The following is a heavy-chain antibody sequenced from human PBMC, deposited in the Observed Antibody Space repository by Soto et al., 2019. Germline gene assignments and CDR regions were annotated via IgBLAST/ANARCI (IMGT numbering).Heavy chain of an antibody. CDR3: ARQDYYDSSGYYYVDY. Sequence: LKISCKRSGYSFTRYWIGCVRQMPGKGLEWMGIIYPGDSDTRYSPSFQGQVTISADKSISTAYLQWSSLKASDTAMYYCARQDYYDSSGYYYVDYWGQGTLVTVSS. D-gene: IGHD3-22*01. J-gene: IGHJ4*02. CDR1: GYSFTRYW. V-gene: IGHV5-51*01. CDR2: IYPGDSDT.